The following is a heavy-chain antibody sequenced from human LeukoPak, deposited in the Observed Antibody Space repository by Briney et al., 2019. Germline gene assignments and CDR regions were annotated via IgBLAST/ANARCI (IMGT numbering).Heavy chain of an antibody. CDR2: IIPIFGTA. CDR1: GGTFSSYA. CDR3: ARGGGFGELLFH. Sequence: SVKVSCKASGGTFSSYAISWVRQAPGQGLEWMGGIIPIFGTANYAQKFQGRVTITADESTSTAYMELSSPRSEDTAVYYCARGGGFGELLFHWGQGTLVTVSS. J-gene: IGHJ4*02. D-gene: IGHD3-10*01. V-gene: IGHV1-69*13.